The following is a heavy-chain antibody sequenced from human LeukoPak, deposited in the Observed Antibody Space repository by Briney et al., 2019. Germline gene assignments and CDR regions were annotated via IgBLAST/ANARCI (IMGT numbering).Heavy chain of an antibody. CDR3: ARAASPIYDSSGYYPDY. CDR1: GYTLTELS. V-gene: IGHV1-24*01. J-gene: IGHJ4*02. D-gene: IGHD3-22*01. CDR2: FDPEDGET. Sequence: ASVKVSCKVSGYTLTELSMHWVRQAPGKGLEWMGGFDPEDGETIYAQKFQGRVSMTEDTSTDTAYMELSRLGSDDTAVYYCARAASPIYDSSGYYPDYWGQGTLVTVSS.